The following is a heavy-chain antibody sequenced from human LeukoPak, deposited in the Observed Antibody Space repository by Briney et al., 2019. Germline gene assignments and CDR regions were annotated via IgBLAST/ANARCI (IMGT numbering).Heavy chain of an antibody. CDR3: ARSTYYDILTGY. V-gene: IGHV3-43*02. CDR2: ISGDGGST. J-gene: IGHJ4*02. CDR1: GFTFDDYA. D-gene: IGHD3-9*01. Sequence: GGSLRLSCAASGFTFDDYAMHWVRQAPGKGLEWVSLISGDGGSTYYADSVKGRFTISRDNAKNSLYLQMNSLRAEDTAVYYCARSTYYDILTGYWDQGTLVTVSS.